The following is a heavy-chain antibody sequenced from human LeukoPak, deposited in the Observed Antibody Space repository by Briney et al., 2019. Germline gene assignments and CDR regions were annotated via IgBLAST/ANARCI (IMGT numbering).Heavy chain of an antibody. J-gene: IGHJ6*02. V-gene: IGHV3-7*03. CDR1: GFTFSTYW. CDR3: AKGLPWLADYYYGMDV. D-gene: IGHD6-19*01. Sequence: GGSLRLSCAASGFTFSTYWMTWVRQAPGKGLEWVANIKQDGNDKYYVDSVKGRFTISRDNSKNTLYLQMNSLRAEDTAVYHCAKGLPWLADYYYGMDVWGQGTTVTVSS. CDR2: IKQDGNDK.